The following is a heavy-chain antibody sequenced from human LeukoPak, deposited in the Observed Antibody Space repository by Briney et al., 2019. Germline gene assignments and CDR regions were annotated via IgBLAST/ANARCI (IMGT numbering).Heavy chain of an antibody. CDR1: GYSFTSYW. V-gene: IGHV5-51*01. D-gene: IGHD2-21*02. CDR2: IYSGDSDT. Sequence: GESLKIPCKGSGYSFTSYWIGWVRQMPGKGLEWMGLIYSGDSDTRYSPSFQGQVTISADKSISTAYLQWSSLKASDTAMYYCARAYCGGDCYSSDRAFDIWGQGTMVTVSS. CDR3: ARAYCGGDCYSSDRAFDI. J-gene: IGHJ3*02.